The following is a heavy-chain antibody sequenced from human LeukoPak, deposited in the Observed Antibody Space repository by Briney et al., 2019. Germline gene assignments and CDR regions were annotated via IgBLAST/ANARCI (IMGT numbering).Heavy chain of an antibody. Sequence: SETLSLTCSVSGYSITSGYYWGWIRQPLGKGLEWIGSIYHSGSTFYNPSLKGGVTISVERSKNKFSLNLNSVTAAATAVYYCARGCQSERLAYWGRGTLVTVSS. CDR1: GYSITSGYY. D-gene: IGHD2-2*01. CDR3: ARGCQSERLAY. V-gene: IGHV4-38-2*02. J-gene: IGHJ4*02. CDR2: IYHSGST.